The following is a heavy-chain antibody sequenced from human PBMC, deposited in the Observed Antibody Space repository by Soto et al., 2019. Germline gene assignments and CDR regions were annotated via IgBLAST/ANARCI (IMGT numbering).Heavy chain of an antibody. CDR1: GFTFTSSA. V-gene: IGHV1-58*01. Sequence: GASVKVSCKASGFTFTSSAVQWVRQARGQRLEWIGWIVVGSGNTNYAQKFQERVTITRDMSTSTAYMELSSLRSEDTAVYYCAAGYDSSGYYYYYGMDVWGQGTTVTVSS. J-gene: IGHJ6*02. D-gene: IGHD3-22*01. CDR2: IVVGSGNT. CDR3: AAGYDSSGYYYYYGMDV.